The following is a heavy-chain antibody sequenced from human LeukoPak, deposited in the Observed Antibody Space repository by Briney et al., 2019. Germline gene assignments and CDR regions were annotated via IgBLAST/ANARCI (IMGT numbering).Heavy chain of an antibody. CDR1: GFTFSSYA. Sequence: PGGSLRLSCAASGFTFSSYAMSWVRQAPGKGLEWVSAISGSGGSTYCADSVKGRFTISRDNSKNTLYLQMNSLRAEDTAVYYCAKDWQNYDFWSGSPDYWGQGTLVTVSS. CDR2: ISGSGGST. J-gene: IGHJ4*02. V-gene: IGHV3-23*01. CDR3: AKDWQNYDFWSGSPDY. D-gene: IGHD3-3*01.